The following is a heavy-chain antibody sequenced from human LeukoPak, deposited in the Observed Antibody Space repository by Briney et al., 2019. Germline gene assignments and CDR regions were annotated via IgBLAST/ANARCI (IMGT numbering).Heavy chain of an antibody. V-gene: IGHV3-21*01. J-gene: IGHJ6*02. CDR3: ARDRHPSGYCSSTSCYSGMDV. CDR1: GFTFSSYS. CDR2: ISSSSSYI. Sequence: GGSLRLSCAASGFTFSSYSMNWVRQAPGKGLEWVSSISSSSSYIYYADSVKGRFTISRDNAKNSLYLQVNSLRAEDTAVYYCARDRHPSGYCSSTSCYSGMDVWGQGTTVTVSS. D-gene: IGHD2-2*02.